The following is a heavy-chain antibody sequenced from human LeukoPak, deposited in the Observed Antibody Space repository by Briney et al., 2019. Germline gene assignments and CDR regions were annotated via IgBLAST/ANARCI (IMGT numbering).Heavy chain of an antibody. D-gene: IGHD1-14*01. Sequence: GGSLRLSCAASGFTFSSYSMNWVRQAPGKGLEWVSSISSSSSYIYYADSVKGRFTISRDNAKNSLYLQMNSLRAEDTAVYYCAREVVGTTGGAFDIWGQGTMVTVSS. CDR3: AREVVGTTGGAFDI. V-gene: IGHV3-21*01. CDR1: GFTFSSYS. CDR2: ISSSSSYI. J-gene: IGHJ3*02.